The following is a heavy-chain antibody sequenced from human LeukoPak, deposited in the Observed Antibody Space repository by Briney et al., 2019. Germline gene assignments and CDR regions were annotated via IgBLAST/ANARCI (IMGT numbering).Heavy chain of an antibody. Sequence: PGRSLRLSCAASGFTFSSYAMHWVRQAPGKGLEWVAVISYDGSNKYYADSVKGRFTISRDNSKNTLYLQMNSLRAEDTAVYYCARGYDSKSGYMDVWGKGTTVTVSS. CDR3: ARGYDSKSGYMDV. D-gene: IGHD3-3*01. CDR2: ISYDGSNK. CDR1: GFTFSSYA. J-gene: IGHJ6*03. V-gene: IGHV3-30-3*01.